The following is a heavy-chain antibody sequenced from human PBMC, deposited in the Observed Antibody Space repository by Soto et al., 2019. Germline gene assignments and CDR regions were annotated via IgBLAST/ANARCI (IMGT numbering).Heavy chain of an antibody. J-gene: IGHJ4*02. V-gene: IGHV3-53*01. CDR2: IYTGGTA. CDR3: ARDRCSGGSCSYFDF. Sequence: HPXGSLRLSCAASGFSVSSNYMNWVRQAPGKGLEWVSLIYTGGTAEYADSVKGRFTISRDDSKNTVYLQMNSLRAEDTAMYYCARDRCSGGSCSYFDFWGQGTLVTVSS. CDR1: GFSVSSNY. D-gene: IGHD2-15*01.